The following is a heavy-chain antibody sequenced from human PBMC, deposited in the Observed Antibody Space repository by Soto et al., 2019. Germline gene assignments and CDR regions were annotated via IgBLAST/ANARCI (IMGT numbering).Heavy chain of an antibody. CDR1: GFTFSSYA. V-gene: IGHV3-23*01. CDR3: AKADDFWSGYNIYYYYGLDV. J-gene: IGHJ6*02. CDR2: ISGSGGRT. Sequence: PGGSLRLSCAASGFTFSSYAMSWVRQAPGKGLEWVSGISGSGGRTYYADSVKGRFTISRDNSKHTLYLQMNSLRAEDTAVYYCAKADDFWSGYNIYYYYGLDVWGQGTTVTVSS. D-gene: IGHD3-3*01.